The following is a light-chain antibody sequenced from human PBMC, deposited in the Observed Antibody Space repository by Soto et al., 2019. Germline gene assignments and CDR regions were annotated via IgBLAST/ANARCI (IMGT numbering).Light chain of an antibody. CDR1: QSISSSY. Sequence: EIVLTQSPGTLSLSPGERATLSCRASQSISSSYLAWYQQKPGQAPRPLIYAASSRATGIPDRFSGRGSGTAFTLTISSLEPEDFAVYYCQQYGSSSYTFGQGTQLEIK. CDR3: QQYGSSSYT. CDR2: AAS. J-gene: IGKJ2*01. V-gene: IGKV3-20*01.